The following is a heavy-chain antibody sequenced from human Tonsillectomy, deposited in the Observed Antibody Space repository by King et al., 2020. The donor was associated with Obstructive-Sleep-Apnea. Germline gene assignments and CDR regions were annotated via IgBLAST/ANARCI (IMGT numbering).Heavy chain of an antibody. D-gene: IGHD1-26*01. J-gene: IGHJ5*02. Sequence: QLQESGPGLVRPSQTLSLTCAVSGGSISSGGYYWRWIRQHPGKGLEWIGYIYYSGSTYYNPSLKSRVTISLDTSKNQLSLKLSSVTAADTAVYYCARDFSGGQGSPFDPWGQGTLVTVSS. CDR1: GGSISSGGYY. CDR3: ARDFSGGQGSPFDP. V-gene: IGHV4-31*11. CDR2: IYYSGST.